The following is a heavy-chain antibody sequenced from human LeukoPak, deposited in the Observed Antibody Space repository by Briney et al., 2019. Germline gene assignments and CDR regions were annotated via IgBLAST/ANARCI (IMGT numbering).Heavy chain of an antibody. CDR1: RGSISSGSYY. Sequence: TSETLSLTCTVSRGSISSGSYYWTWIRQPPGKGPEWIGRIFISGITDYNPALKSRVTISLDTSKNQFSLNLSSVTAADTAVYYCAKALYPIDAFDIWGQGTLVTVSS. CDR2: IFISGIT. J-gene: IGHJ3*02. D-gene: IGHD3-16*02. V-gene: IGHV4-61*02. CDR3: AKALYPIDAFDI.